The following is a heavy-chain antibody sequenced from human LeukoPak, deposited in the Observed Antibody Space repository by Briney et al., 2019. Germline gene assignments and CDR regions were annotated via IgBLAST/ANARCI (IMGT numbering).Heavy chain of an antibody. CDR1: GGSLSSTSYY. CDR2: IYYSGST. J-gene: IGHJ4*02. V-gene: IGHV4-39*01. CDR3: ASLFYSNYGDY. D-gene: IGHD4-11*01. Sequence: SETLSLTCTVSGGSLSSTSYYWGWIRQPPGKGLEWIGSIYYSGSTYFNPSLKSRVTISVDTSKNQFSLKVSSVTAADTAMYYCASLFYSNYGDYWGQGTLVTVSS.